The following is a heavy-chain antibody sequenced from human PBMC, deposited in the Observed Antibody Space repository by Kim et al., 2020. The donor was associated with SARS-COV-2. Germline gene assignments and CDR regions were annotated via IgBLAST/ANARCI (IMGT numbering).Heavy chain of an antibody. CDR1: GFNFNYYG. D-gene: IGHD3-3*01. Sequence: GGSLRLSCVVSGFNFNYYGMHWVRQAPGKGLEWVAGISYEGSKKFYADSLMGRFTISSDSSKNTLYLQMDSLTSEDTAIYYCAKRGGLFDFSSSSYIDY. V-gene: IGHV3-30*18. CDR2: ISYEGSKK. CDR3: AKRGGLFDFSSSSYIDY. J-gene: IGHJ4*01.